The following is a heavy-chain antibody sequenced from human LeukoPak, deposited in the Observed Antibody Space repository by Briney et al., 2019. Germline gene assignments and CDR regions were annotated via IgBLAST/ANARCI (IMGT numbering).Heavy chain of an antibody. CDR1: GGSISSYY. V-gene: IGHV4-59*12. D-gene: IGHD4-23*01. CDR2: IYYSGST. CDR3: ARDGPSYGGNSEDAFDI. Sequence: PSETLSLTCTVSGGSISSYYWSWIRQPPGKGLEWIGYIYYSGSTNYNPSLKSRVTMSVDTSKNQFSLKLSSVTAADTAVYYCARDGPSYGGNSEDAFDIWGQGTMVTVSS. J-gene: IGHJ3*02.